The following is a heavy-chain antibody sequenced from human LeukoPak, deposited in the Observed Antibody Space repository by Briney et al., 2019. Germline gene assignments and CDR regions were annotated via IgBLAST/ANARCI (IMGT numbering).Heavy chain of an antibody. CDR3: ARGESDY. Sequence: PSETLSLTCAVSGGSISSSNWWSWVRQPPGKGLEWIGEINHSGSTNYNPSLKSRVTISVDTSKNQFSLKLSSVTAADTAVYYCARGESDYWGQGTLVTVSS. CDR1: GGSISSSNW. V-gene: IGHV4-4*02. CDR2: INHSGST. J-gene: IGHJ4*02.